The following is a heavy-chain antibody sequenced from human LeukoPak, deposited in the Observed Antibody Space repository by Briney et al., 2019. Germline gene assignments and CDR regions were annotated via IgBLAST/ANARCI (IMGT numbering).Heavy chain of an antibody. CDR1: GGSISSYD. V-gene: IGHV4-59*01. J-gene: IGHJ4*02. CDR2: IFYSGTT. D-gene: IGHD3-22*01. Sequence: PSETLSLTCTVSGGSISSYDWSWIRQPPGKGLEWIGFIFYSGTTNYNPSLKSRVTISVDTSKNQFSLKLSSVTAADTAVYYCARGGWNKFDYWGQGTLVTVSS. CDR3: ARGGWNKFDY.